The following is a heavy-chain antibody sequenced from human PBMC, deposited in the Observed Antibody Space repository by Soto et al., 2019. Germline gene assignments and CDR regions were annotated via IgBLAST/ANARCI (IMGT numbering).Heavy chain of an antibody. CDR2: ISSGSSNI. V-gene: IGHV3-21*01. J-gene: IGHJ4*02. CDR3: ASARVVVATFDF. D-gene: IGHD3-3*01. Sequence: EVQLVESGGGLVKPGGSLTLSCAASGFAFRSYNMNWVRQAPGKGLEWVASISSGSSNIYYADSVKGRFTISRDNAKNPLFLQMYSLRGEDSAVYYCASARVVVATFDFWGQGTLVTVSS. CDR1: GFAFRSYN.